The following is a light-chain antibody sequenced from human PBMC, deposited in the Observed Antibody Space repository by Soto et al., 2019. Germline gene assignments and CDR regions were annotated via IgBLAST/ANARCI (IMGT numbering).Light chain of an antibody. CDR1: QGIRND. Sequence: DIQMTQSPSSLSASVGDRVTITCRASQGIRNDLGWYQQKPGKAPRRLIFAASRLQSGVPSRFSGSGSGTEFTLTISSLQPEDVATYYCQKYDSGIRTFGGGTTVEIK. CDR3: QKYDSGIRT. J-gene: IGKJ4*01. V-gene: IGKV1-17*01. CDR2: AAS.